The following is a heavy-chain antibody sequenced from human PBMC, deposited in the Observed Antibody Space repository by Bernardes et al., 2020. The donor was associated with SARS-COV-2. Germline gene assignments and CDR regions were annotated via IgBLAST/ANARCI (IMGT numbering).Heavy chain of an antibody. CDR1: GFSFSNSW. V-gene: IGHV3-7*01. J-gene: IGHJ6*02. CDR3: GKGMDV. Sequence: GSLRLSCSASGFSFSNSWMSWVRQAPGKGPEWVANIKEDDSEKYYVESVKGRFTISRDNAKNSLYLQMNSLRVEDTAVYYCGKGMDVWGQGTTVTVSS. CDR2: IKEDDSEK.